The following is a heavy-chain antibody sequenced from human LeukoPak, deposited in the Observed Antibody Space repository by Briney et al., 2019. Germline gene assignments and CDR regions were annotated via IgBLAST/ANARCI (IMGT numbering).Heavy chain of an antibody. CDR2: INPSGGST. CDR1: GYTFTSYY. V-gene: IGHV1-46*01. CDR3: ARVVVAATRGLDV. Sequence: GASVKVSCKASGYTFTSYYMHWVRQAPGQGLEWMGIINPSGGSTSYAQKFQGRVTMTRDMSTSTVYMELSSLRSEDTAVYYCARVVVAATRGLDVWGKGTTVTVSS. J-gene: IGHJ6*04. D-gene: IGHD2-15*01.